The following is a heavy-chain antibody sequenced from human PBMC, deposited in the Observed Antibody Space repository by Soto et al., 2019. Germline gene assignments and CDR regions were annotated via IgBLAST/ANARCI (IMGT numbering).Heavy chain of an antibody. CDR2: IWYDGSNK. CDR1: GFTFSSYG. D-gene: IGHD3-3*01. CDR3: ARDSSITPVGDFWSGYRDY. Sequence: GGSLRLSCAASGFTFSSYGMHWVHQAPGKGLEWVAVIWYDGSNKYYADSVKGRFTISRDNSKNTLYLQMNSLRAEDTAVYYCARDSSITPVGDFWSGYRDYWGQGTLVTVSS. V-gene: IGHV3-33*01. J-gene: IGHJ4*02.